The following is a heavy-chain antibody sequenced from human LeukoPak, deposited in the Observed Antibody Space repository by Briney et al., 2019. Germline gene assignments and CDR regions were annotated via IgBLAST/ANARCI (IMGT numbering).Heavy chain of an antibody. D-gene: IGHD3-10*01. V-gene: IGHV3-30*02. J-gene: IGHJ4*02. Sequence: PGGTLRLSCAASGFTFSSYDMHWVRQAPGKGLEWVTFIRYDGSNQYYADSVKGRFTISRDNSKNTLYLQMNSLRLEDTAVYYCAKDFSHYSGSGSWATFHYWGQGTLVTVSS. CDR3: AKDFSHYSGSGSWATFHY. CDR1: GFTFSSYD. CDR2: IRYDGSNQ.